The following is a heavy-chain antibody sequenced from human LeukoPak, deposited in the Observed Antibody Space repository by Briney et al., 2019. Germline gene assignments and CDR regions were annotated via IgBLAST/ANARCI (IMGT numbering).Heavy chain of an antibody. CDR2: INPSGGST. D-gene: IGHD3-9*01. V-gene: IGHV1-46*01. CDR1: GYTFTRYY. Sequence: ASVKVSFRASGYTFTRYYMHWVRQAPGQGLEWMGIINPSGGSTSYAQKFQGRVTMTRDTSTSTVYMELSSLRSEDTAVYYCARSYDILTGLNDYWGQGTLVTVSS. CDR3: ARSYDILTGLNDY. J-gene: IGHJ4*02.